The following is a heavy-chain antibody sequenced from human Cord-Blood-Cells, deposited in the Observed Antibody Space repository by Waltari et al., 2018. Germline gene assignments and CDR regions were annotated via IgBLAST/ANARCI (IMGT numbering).Heavy chain of an antibody. CDR2: SNPNSGGT. CDR3: ARFAGAARRDAFDI. J-gene: IGHJ3*02. V-gene: IGHV1-2*04. D-gene: IGHD6-6*01. Sequence: QVQLVQSGAEVKKPGASVKVPCKASGYTFTGYYMHWVRQAPGQGLEWMGWSNPNSGGTNYARKFQGWVTMTRETSISTAYMELSRLRSDDTAVYYCARFAGAARRDAFDIWGQGTMVTVSS. CDR1: GYTFTGYY.